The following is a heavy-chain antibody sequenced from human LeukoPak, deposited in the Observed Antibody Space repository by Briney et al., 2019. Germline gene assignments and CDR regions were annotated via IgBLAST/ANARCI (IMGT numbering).Heavy chain of an antibody. J-gene: IGHJ4*02. CDR1: GDSISGSNYY. V-gene: IGHV4-39*07. CDR3: APGNSGYYFV. Sequence: PSETLSLTCTVSGDSISGSNYYWAWIRQPPGKGLEWIASIYYSGRTFYKPSLKSRVTISVDTSKNQFSLKLNSVTAADTALYYCAPGNSGYYFVWGQGSLVTVSS. D-gene: IGHD3-22*01. CDR2: IYYSGRT.